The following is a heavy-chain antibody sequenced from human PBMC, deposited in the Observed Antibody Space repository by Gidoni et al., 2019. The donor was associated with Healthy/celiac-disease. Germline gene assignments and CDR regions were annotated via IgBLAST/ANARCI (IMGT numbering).Heavy chain of an antibody. CDR1: GFTFRNAW. J-gene: IGHJ6*02. V-gene: IGHV3-15*01. D-gene: IGHD6-19*01. CDR3: TTDDSSGWYPHYYYGMDV. Sequence: EVQLVESGGGLVKPGGSLRLSCADSGFTFRNAWLSWVRQDPGKGLEWVGRIKSKTDGGTTDYAAPVKGRFTISRDDSKNTLYLQMNSLKTEDTAVYYCTTDDSSGWYPHYYYGMDVWGQGTTVTVSS. CDR2: IKSKTDGGTT.